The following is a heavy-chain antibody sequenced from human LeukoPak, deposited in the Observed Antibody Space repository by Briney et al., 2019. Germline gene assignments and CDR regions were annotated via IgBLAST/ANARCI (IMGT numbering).Heavy chain of an antibody. CDR2: ISYDGSNK. Sequence: GGSLRLSCAASGFTFSNAWMSWVRQAPGKGLEWVAVISYDGSNKYYADSVKGRFTISRDNSKNTLYLQMNSLRAEDTAVYYCAKDWAHPRIVVVPGPDYWGQGTLVTVSS. V-gene: IGHV3-30*18. CDR3: AKDWAHPRIVVVPGPDY. J-gene: IGHJ4*02. D-gene: IGHD2-2*01. CDR1: GFTFSNAW.